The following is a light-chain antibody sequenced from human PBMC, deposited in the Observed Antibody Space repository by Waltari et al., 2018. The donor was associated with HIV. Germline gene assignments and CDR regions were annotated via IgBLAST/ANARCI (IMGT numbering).Light chain of an antibody. CDR1: NIGS. CDR2: DNS. CDR3: QVWDSNADHLVV. V-gene: IGLV3-21*02. Sequence: SYVLTQPPSVSVAPGQTASIPCGGNNIGSVHWYQQKPGQAPVMVVYDNSGRASGSPERFSGSNSGNTATLTISGGEAGDEADYYCQVWDSNADHLVVFGGGTKLTV. J-gene: IGLJ2*01.